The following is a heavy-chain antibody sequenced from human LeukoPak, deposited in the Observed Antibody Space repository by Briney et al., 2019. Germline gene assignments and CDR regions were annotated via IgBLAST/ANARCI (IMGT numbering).Heavy chain of an antibody. CDR3: AREIFGSGSYPDY. D-gene: IGHD3-10*01. V-gene: IGHV3-48*03. J-gene: IGHJ4*02. CDR1: GFTFSSYE. Sequence: GGSLRLSCAASGFTFSSYEINWVRQAPGKGLEWVSYISSSGSTIYYADSVKGRFTISRDNSKNTVYLQMNGLRAEGTAVYYCAREIFGSGSYPDYWGQGTLVAVSS. CDR2: ISSSGSTI.